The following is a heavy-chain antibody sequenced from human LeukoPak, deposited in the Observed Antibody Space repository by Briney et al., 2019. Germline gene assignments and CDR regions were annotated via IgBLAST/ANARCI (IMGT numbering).Heavy chain of an antibody. CDR1: GGSISSYY. CDR3: ARAPIAARALEDYYYYMDV. D-gene: IGHD6-6*01. Sequence: SETLSLTCTVSGGSISSYYWSWIRQPPGKGLEWIGYIYYSGSTNYNPSLKSRVTISVDTSKNQFSLKLSSVTAADTAVYYCARAPIAARALEDYYYYMDVWGKGTTVTVSS. V-gene: IGHV4-59*08. J-gene: IGHJ6*03. CDR2: IYYSGST.